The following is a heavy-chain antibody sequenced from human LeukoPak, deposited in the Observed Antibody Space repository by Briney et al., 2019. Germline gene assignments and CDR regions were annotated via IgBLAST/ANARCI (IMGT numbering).Heavy chain of an antibody. Sequence: GSLRLSCAASGFTFSSYSMNWVRQAPGKGLEWIGSIYYSGSTYYNPSLKSRVTISVDTSKNQFSLKLSSVTAADTAVYYCARGDVGGVIDIWGQGTMVTVSS. V-gene: IGHV4-39*07. CDR1: GFTFSSYS. CDR3: ARGDVGGVIDI. CDR2: IYYSGST. J-gene: IGHJ3*02. D-gene: IGHD3-10*02.